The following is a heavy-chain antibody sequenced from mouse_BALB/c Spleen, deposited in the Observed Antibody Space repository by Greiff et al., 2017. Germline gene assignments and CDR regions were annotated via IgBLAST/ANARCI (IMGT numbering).Heavy chain of an antibody. J-gene: IGHJ4*01. CDR2: INPSTGYT. CDR3: ARDCVYAMDY. Sequence: QVQLQQSGAELSKPGASVKMSCKASGYTFTSYWMHWVKQRPGQGLEWIGYINPSTGYTEYNQKFKDKATLTADKSSSTAYMQLSSLTSEDSAVYYCARDCVYAMDYWGQGASVTVSS. V-gene: IGHV1-7*01. CDR1: GYTFTSYW.